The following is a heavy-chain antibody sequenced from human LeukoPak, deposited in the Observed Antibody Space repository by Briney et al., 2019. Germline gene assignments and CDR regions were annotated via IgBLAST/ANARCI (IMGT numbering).Heavy chain of an antibody. D-gene: IGHD3-10*01. V-gene: IGHV4-59*01. CDR3: SREGPSGSYHSAYYGMDV. J-gene: IGHJ6*02. CDR2: IYYSGST. Sequence: PSETLSLTCTVSGGSISSYYWSWIRQPPGKGLEWIGYIYYSGSTNYNPSLKSRVTMSVDTSKNQFSLELTSVTAADTAVYYCSREGPSGSYHSAYYGMDVWGQGTTVTVSS. CDR1: GGSISSYY.